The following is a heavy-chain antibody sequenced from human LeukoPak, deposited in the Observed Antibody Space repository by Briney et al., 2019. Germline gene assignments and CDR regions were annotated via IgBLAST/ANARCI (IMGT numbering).Heavy chain of an antibody. J-gene: IGHJ5*02. CDR3: ARGYNRFGDLGWFDP. V-gene: IGHV4-31*03. Sequence: PSETLSLTCTVSGGSISSGGDFWSWIRQHPGKGLEWIGHIYYSGTTYYNPSLKSRLTISVDTSENQFSLKVNSVTAADTAVYYCARGYNRFGDLGWFDPWGQGTQVIVSS. CDR1: GGSISSGGDF. CDR2: IYYSGTT. D-gene: IGHD3-10*01.